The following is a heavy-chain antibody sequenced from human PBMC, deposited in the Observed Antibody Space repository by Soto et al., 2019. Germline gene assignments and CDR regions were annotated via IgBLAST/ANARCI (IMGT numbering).Heavy chain of an antibody. J-gene: IGHJ2*01. D-gene: IGHD5-18*01. Sequence: SETLALTWTVSGGSISSGDYYWSWIRQHPGKGLEWIGHIYSRGSSNYNPSLRSRVTLSVDSSKNQFSLNLSSVTHRDTAVYYCARALSGYSYGPGEVYWGRGTLVT. CDR2: IYSRGSS. CDR1: GGSISSGDYY. CDR3: ARALSGYSYGPGEVY. V-gene: IGHV4-30-4*01.